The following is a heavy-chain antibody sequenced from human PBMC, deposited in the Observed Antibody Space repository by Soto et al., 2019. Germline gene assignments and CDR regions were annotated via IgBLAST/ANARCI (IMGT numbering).Heavy chain of an antibody. J-gene: IGHJ3*02. D-gene: IGHD2-15*01. V-gene: IGHV4-34*01. CDR1: GGSFSGYY. Sequence: SETLSLTCAVYGGSFSGYYWSWIRQPPGKGLEWIGEINHSESTNYNPSLKSRVTISVDTSKNQFFLKLSSVTAADTAVYYCARGVVVAATVAFDIWGQGTMVTVSS. CDR2: INHSEST. CDR3: ARGVVVAATVAFDI.